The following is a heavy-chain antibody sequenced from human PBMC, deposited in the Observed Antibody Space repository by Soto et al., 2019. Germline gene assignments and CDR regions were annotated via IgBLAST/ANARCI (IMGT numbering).Heavy chain of an antibody. CDR2: IYYNGYT. V-gene: IGHV4-59*01. CDR3: TRVNGGVGAAFDS. CDR1: GGSISSYY. Sequence: SETLSLTCTISGGSISSYYWSWIHQTPGKGLEWIGFIYYNGYTNYNPSLKSRVTISVDTSRNHFSLRLSSVTAADSAVYFCTRVNGGVGAAFDSWGQGTRVTVS. J-gene: IGHJ4*02. D-gene: IGHD1-26*01.